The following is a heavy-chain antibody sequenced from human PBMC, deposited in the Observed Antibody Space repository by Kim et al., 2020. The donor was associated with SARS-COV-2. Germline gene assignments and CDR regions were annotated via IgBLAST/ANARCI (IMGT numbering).Heavy chain of an antibody. D-gene: IGHD3-3*01. V-gene: IGHV4-34*01. J-gene: IGHJ6*04. CDR1: GGSFSGYY. Sequence: SETLSLTCAVYGGSFSGYYWSWIRQPPGKGLEWIGEINHSGSTNYNPSLKSRVTISVDTSKNQFSLKLSSVTAADTAVYYCARGSTMRGYAMDVWGAGTTVSVSS. CDR2: INHSGST. CDR3: ARGSTMRGYAMDV.